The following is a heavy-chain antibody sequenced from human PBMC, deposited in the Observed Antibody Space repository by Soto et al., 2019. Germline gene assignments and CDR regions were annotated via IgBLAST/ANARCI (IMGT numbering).Heavy chain of an antibody. CDR3: ARSPGGFTVDTYLLEY. CDR2: IDWDDDK. CDR1: GFSLSIKGMR. V-gene: IGHV2-70*04. Sequence: SGPTLVNPTQTLTLTCTFSGFSLSIKGMRVSWIRQPPGKALEWLARIDWDDDKFYSPSLRTRLTISKDTSKNQVVLTMTNVDPKDTATYYCARSPGGFTVDTYLLEYRGQGTRVTVSS. D-gene: IGHD5-18*01. J-gene: IGHJ4*02.